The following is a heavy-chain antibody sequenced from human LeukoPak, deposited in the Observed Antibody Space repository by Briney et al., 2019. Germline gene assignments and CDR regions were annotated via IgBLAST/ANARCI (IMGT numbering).Heavy chain of an antibody. D-gene: IGHD2-15*01. CDR2: IYYSGST. CDR3: ARDEVVVVVAASNWFDP. Sequence: PSETLSLTCTVSGGSISTSSYYWGWIRQPPGKGLEWIGNIYYSGSTYYNPSLKSRVTISVDTSKNQFSLKLSSVTAADTAVYYCARDEVVVVVAASNWFDPWGQGTLVTVSS. CDR1: GGSISTSSYY. V-gene: IGHV4-39*07. J-gene: IGHJ5*02.